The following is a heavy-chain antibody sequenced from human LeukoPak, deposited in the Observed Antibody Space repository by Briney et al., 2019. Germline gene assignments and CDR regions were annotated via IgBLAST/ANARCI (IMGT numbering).Heavy chain of an antibody. CDR1: GFTFSSYP. J-gene: IGHJ6*03. CDR2: ISTTNSYI. Sequence: GGSLRLSCAASGFTFSSYPLNWVRQAPGKGLEWVSSISTTNSYIYYADSVKGRFTISRDNAKNSLYLQMNSLRAEDTAVYYCARDQWGHNWNGPDYYMDVWGKGTTVTVSS. D-gene: IGHD1-20*01. CDR3: ARDQWGHNWNGPDYYMDV. V-gene: IGHV3-21*01.